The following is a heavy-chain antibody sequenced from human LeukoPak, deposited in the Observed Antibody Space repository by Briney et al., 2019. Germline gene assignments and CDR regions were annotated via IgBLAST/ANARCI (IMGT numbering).Heavy chain of an antibody. V-gene: IGHV3-30*02. Sequence: GGSQRLACVASGFTFSSYGMHWVRQAPGRGREWVAFIRYDGSNRYYADSVKGRFTIYRDNSKNTLYLQMNSLRAEDAAVYYCAPRVVVIAAPFDYWGQGTLVTVSS. CDR2: IRYDGSNR. CDR3: APRVVVIAAPFDY. CDR1: GFTFSSYG. J-gene: IGHJ4*02. D-gene: IGHD2-21*01.